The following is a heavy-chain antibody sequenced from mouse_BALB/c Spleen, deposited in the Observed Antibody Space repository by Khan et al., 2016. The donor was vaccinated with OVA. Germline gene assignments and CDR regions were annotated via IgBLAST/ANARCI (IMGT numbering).Heavy chain of an antibody. CDR1: GFTFSSYG. CDR3: ARGYAMDY. V-gene: IGHV5-6-3*01. D-gene: IGHD2-14*01. Sequence: EVELVQSGAILVQPGGSLKLSCAASGFTFSSYGMSWVRQIPDKRLELVASINSNGDSTYYPDSVKGRFTISRDIANNTPYLQMTSLKSEDTAMYYSARGYAMDYWGQGTSVTVSS. CDR2: INSNGDST. J-gene: IGHJ4*01.